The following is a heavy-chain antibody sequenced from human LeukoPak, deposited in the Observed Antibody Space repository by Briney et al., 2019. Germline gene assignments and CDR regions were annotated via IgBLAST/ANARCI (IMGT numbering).Heavy chain of an antibody. V-gene: IGHV1-69*06. CDR1: GGTFSSYA. D-gene: IGHD3-10*01. Sequence: SVKVSCKASGGTFSSYAISWVRQAPGQGLEWMGGIIPIFGTANYAQKFQGRVTITADKSTSTAYMELGSLRSEDTAVYYCGSGSSPRGYYYYYMDVWGKGTTVTVSS. J-gene: IGHJ6*03. CDR3: GSGSSPRGYYYYYMDV. CDR2: IIPIFGTA.